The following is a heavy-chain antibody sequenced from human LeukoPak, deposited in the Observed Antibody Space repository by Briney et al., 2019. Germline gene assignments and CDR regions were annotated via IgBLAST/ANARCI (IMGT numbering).Heavy chain of an antibody. Sequence: PSETLSLTCTVSGGSISSGDYYWRWIRQPPGTGLEWLGCIYSSGSTYYNTSLKSRVTISVDTSKNQFSLKLSSVTAADTAVYYCARHETYYYGSGSYRNWFDPWGQGTLVTVSS. CDR2: IYSSGST. CDR3: ARHETYYYGSGSYRNWFDP. D-gene: IGHD3-10*01. CDR1: GGSISSGDYY. J-gene: IGHJ5*02. V-gene: IGHV4-30-4*08.